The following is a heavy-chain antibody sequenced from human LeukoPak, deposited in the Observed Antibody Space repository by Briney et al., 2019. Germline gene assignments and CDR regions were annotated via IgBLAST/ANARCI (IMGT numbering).Heavy chain of an antibody. Sequence: PSETLSLTCAVYGGSFSGYYWSWIRQPPGKGLEWIGEINHSGSTNYNPSLKSRVTISVDTSKNQFSLKLSSVTAADTAVYYCARSRRYYGSGSYSTPLDYWGQGTLVTVSS. D-gene: IGHD3-10*01. V-gene: IGHV4-34*01. CDR1: GGSFSGYY. J-gene: IGHJ4*02. CDR2: INHSGST. CDR3: ARSRRYYGSGSYSTPLDY.